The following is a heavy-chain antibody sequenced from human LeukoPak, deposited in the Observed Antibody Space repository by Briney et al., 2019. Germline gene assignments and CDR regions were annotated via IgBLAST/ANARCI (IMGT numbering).Heavy chain of an antibody. CDR3: AREGVAAAGTVYYYYMDV. CDR2: IYYSGST. D-gene: IGHD6-13*01. V-gene: IGHV4-31*03. CDR1: GVSISCGGYY. Sequence: PSQTLSLTCTVSGVSISCGGYYWRWLRQHPGKGLEWNGYIYYSGSTYYNPSLKSRVTISVDTYKNQYSLKLSSVTAADTAVYYCAREGVAAAGTVYYYYMDVWGKGTTVTVSS. J-gene: IGHJ6*03.